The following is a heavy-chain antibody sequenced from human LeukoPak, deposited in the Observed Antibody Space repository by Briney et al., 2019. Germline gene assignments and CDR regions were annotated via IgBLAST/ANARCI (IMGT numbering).Heavy chain of an antibody. CDR3: AKSYGSGPVWDY. V-gene: IGHV3-23*01. CDR1: GFTFSSYA. D-gene: IGHD3-10*01. Sequence: PGGSLRPSCAASGFTFSSYAMSWVRQAPGKGLEWVSAISGSGGSTYYADSVKGRFTISRDNSKNTLYLQMNSLRAEDTAVYYCAKSYGSGPVWDYWGQGTLVTVSS. CDR2: ISGSGGST. J-gene: IGHJ4*02.